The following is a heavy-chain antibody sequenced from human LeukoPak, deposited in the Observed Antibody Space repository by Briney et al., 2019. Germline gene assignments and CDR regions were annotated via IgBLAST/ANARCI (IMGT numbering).Heavy chain of an antibody. D-gene: IGHD3-22*01. Sequence: GRSLRLSCAASGFTFSSYGMHWVRQAPGKGLEWVAVIWYDGSNKYYADSVKGRSTISRDNSKNTLYLQMSSLRAEDTAVYYCARGQNYYDSKPPDYWGQGALVTVSS. CDR3: ARGQNYYDSKPPDY. J-gene: IGHJ4*02. V-gene: IGHV3-33*01. CDR1: GFTFSSYG. CDR2: IWYDGSNK.